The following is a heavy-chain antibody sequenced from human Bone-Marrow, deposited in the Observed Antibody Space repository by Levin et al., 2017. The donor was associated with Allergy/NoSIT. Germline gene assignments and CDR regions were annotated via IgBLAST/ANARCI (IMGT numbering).Heavy chain of an antibody. J-gene: IGHJ3*01. V-gene: IGHV1-3*04. D-gene: IGHD6-13*01. Sequence: PAASVKVSCRASGYTFIYYGIHWVRQAPGQRLEWMGWINIGSGKTKISQQFQDRVSLTGDTSASTVYMELSSLRSEDTAVYYCAFAGTGTQFDAFDVWGPGTMVTVSS. CDR3: AFAGTGTQFDAFDV. CDR2: INIGSGKT. CDR1: GYTFIYYG.